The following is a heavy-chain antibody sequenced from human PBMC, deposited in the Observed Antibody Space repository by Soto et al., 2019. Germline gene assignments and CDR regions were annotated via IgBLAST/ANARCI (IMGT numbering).Heavy chain of an antibody. CDR3: ARDRSGSHEIDDSLDI. D-gene: IGHD1-26*01. CDR2: ISYDGGNE. CDR1: RFSFSTYA. Sequence: ESGGGVVHPGRSLRLSCAASRFSFSTYAIHWVRQAPGKGLEWVAGISYDGGNEYYADSVKGRFTISRDNSKSTLYLKMNSLGPDDTAVYYCARDRSGSHEIDDSLDIWGRGTMVTVSS. J-gene: IGHJ3*02. V-gene: IGHV3-30-3*01.